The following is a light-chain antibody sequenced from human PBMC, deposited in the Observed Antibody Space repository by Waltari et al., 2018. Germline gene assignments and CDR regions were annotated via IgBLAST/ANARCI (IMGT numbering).Light chain of an antibody. V-gene: IGLV2-14*01. CDR2: EVS. J-gene: IGLJ2*01. Sequence: QSALTQPASVSGSPGQSITISCTGTSSAVGGYHYVSWDQQPPGKAPKLMIYEVSNRPAGVSNRFAGSKSGNTASLTISGLQAEDEADYYCSSYTSSSTVVFGGGTKLTVL. CDR1: SSAVGGYHY. CDR3: SSYTSSSTVV.